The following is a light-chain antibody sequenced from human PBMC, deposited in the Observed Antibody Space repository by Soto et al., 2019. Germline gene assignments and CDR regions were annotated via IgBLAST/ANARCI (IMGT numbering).Light chain of an antibody. Sequence: DTQMTQSPSTLSASVGDRVTIACRASQSMSSWLAWYQQKPGKAPKLLIYKASTLESGVPSRFSGSGSGTEFTLTISSLQSDDSATYYCQQYNSYSWTFGQGTKVDI. V-gene: IGKV1-5*03. J-gene: IGKJ1*01. CDR1: QSMSSW. CDR2: KAS. CDR3: QQYNSYSWT.